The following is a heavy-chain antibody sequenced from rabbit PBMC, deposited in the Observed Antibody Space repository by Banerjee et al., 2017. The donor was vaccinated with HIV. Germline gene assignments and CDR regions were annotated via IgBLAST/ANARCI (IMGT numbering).Heavy chain of an antibody. D-gene: IGHD4-1*01. V-gene: IGHV1S45*01. Sequence: QEQLEESGGDLVKPEGSLTLTCTASGFSFSNGYVMCWVRQAPGKGLEWIACINAGSANSTCYATWAKGRFTISKTSSTTVTLQMTSLTVADTATYFCARDLAGVIGWNFNLWGPGTLVTVS. CDR2: INAGSANST. J-gene: IGHJ4*01. CDR1: GFSFSNGYV. CDR3: ARDLAGVIGWNFNL.